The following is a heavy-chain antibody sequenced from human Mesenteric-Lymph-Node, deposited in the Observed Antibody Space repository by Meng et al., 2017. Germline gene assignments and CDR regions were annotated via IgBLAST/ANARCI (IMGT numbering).Heavy chain of an antibody. V-gene: IGHV4-34*01. J-gene: IGHJ4*02. CDR2: INHSGST. CDR3: ARGSSSSWYFGY. CDR1: GGSFSGYY. D-gene: IGHD6-13*01. Sequence: QVPLQQWGEGLLKPSETLSLTCAVYGGSFSGYYWSWIRQPPGKGLEWIGEINHSGSTNYNPSLKSRVTISVDTSKNQFSLKLSSVTAADTAVYYCARGSSSSWYFGYWGQGTLVTVSS.